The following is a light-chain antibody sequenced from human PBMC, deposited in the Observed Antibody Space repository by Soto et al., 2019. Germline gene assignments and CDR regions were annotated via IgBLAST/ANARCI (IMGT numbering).Light chain of an antibody. Sequence: DIVMTQSPDSLAVSLGERATINCKSSQSVLYSSNNRNYLAWYQQRPGQPTKLLVYWASTRESGVPDRFSGSGSGADFTLTISNLQAEDVAVYYCQQYYGTPFTFGPGTKVDIK. CDR3: QQYYGTPFT. J-gene: IGKJ3*01. V-gene: IGKV4-1*01. CDR1: QSVLYSSNNRNY. CDR2: WAS.